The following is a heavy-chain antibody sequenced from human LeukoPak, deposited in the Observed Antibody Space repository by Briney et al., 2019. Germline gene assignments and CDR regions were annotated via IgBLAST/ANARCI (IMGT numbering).Heavy chain of an antibody. CDR2: INHSGST. Sequence: SETLSLTCTVYVGSFSGYYWSWIRQPPGKGLEWIGEINHSGSTNYNPSLKSRVTISVDTSKNQFSLKLSSVTAADTAVYYCARETAARDAFDIWGQGTMVTVSS. D-gene: IGHD6-6*01. CDR1: VGSFSGYY. CDR3: ARETAARDAFDI. J-gene: IGHJ3*02. V-gene: IGHV4-34*01.